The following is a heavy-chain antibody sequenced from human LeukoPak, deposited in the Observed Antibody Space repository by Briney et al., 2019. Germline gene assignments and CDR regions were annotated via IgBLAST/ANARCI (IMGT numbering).Heavy chain of an antibody. CDR1: GGTFSSYA. J-gene: IGHJ3*02. CDR3: ARAQQLVHAFDI. Sequence: SVKVSCKASGGTFSSYAISWVRQAPGQGLEWMGGTIPIFGTANYAQKFQGRVTITTDESTSTAYMELSSLRSEDTAVYYCARAQQLVHAFDIWGQGTMVTVSS. V-gene: IGHV1-69*05. D-gene: IGHD6-13*01. CDR2: TIPIFGTA.